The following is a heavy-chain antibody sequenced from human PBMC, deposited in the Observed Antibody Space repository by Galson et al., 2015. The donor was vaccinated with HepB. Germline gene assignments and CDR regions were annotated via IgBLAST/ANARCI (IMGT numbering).Heavy chain of an antibody. V-gene: IGHV4-59*01. CDR1: GGSISSYY. CDR3: ARDFVTDSSSSAAYYYYYGMDV. J-gene: IGHJ6*02. Sequence: ETLSLTCTVSGGSISSYYWSWIRQPPGKGLEWIGYIYYSGSTNYNPSLKSRVTISVDTSKNQFSLKLSSVTAADTAVYYCARDFVTDSSSSAAYYYYYGMDVWGQGTTVTVSS. D-gene: IGHD6-6*01. CDR2: IYYSGST.